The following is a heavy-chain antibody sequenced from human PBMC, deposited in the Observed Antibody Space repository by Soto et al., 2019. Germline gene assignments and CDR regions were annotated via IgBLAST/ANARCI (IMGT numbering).Heavy chain of an antibody. V-gene: IGHV4-59*11. J-gene: IGHJ4*02. CDR2: IYYSGFT. D-gene: IGHD3-22*01. CDR1: GGSISSQY. CDR3: ARDQNSSGYLDS. Sequence: SETLSLTCTVSGGSISSQYWSWIRQPPGKGLEWIGYIYYSGFTDYNPSLKSRVTISEDTSKNQFSLRLTSVTAADTAVYYCARDQNSSGYLDSWGPGILVTV.